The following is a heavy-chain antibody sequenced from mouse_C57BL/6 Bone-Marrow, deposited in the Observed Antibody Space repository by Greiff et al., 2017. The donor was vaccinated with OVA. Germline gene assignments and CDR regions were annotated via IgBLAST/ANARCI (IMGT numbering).Heavy chain of an antibody. D-gene: IGHD1-1*01. CDR1: GYSITSGYY. V-gene: IGHV3-6*01. CDR3: ARVLRYYDMDY. Sequence: ESGPGLVKPSQSLSLTCSVTGYSITSGYYWKWIRQFPGNKLEWMGYIIYKGSNNYNPSPINRIPITRDTSTNQYFLKLNSVTTEDTATYYCARVLRYYDMDYWGKGTSVTAAS. CDR2: IIYKGSN. J-gene: IGHJ4*01.